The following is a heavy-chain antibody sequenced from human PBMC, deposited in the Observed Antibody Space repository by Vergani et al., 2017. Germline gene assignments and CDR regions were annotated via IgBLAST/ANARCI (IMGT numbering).Heavy chain of an antibody. CDR1: GYTFTSYA. D-gene: IGHD5-12*01. J-gene: IGHJ4*02. V-gene: IGHV7-4-1*02. CDR3: ATSGYDYDFDY. Sequence: QVQLVQSGAEVKKPGSSVKVSCKASGYTFTSYAMNWVRQAPGQGLEWMGWINTNTGNPTYAQGFTGGFVFSLDTSVSTAYLQSSSLKAEDTAVYYCATSGYDYDFDYWGQGTLVTVSS. CDR2: INTNTGNP.